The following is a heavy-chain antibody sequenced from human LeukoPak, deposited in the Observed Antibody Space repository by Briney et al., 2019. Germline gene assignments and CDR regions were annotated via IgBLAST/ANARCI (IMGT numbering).Heavy chain of an antibody. CDR1: GYSISSTYY. J-gene: IGHJ4*02. V-gene: IGHV4-38-2*01. CDR3: ARMSGNDYGDY. CDR2: IYHTGST. Sequence: SETLSLTCAVSGYSISSTYYWGWFRQSPGKGLEWIGTIYHTGSTYYSSSLNSRLTISIDSSKNHFSLNLSSVTAADTAVYYCARMSGNDYGDYWGQGTLVTVSS. D-gene: IGHD3-10*01.